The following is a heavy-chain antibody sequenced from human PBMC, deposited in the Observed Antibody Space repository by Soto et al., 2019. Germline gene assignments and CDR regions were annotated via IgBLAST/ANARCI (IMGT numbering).Heavy chain of an antibody. CDR3: ARDWGTPGRGSAVGYYYHYGMDV. J-gene: IGHJ6*02. CDR1: EFTFNTYW. D-gene: IGHD6-19*01. CDR2: IKDDGSEK. V-gene: IGHV3-7*05. Sequence: EVQLVESGGGLVQPGGSLRLSCLASEFTFNTYWMNWVRQAPGRGLEWVANIKDDGSEKNYVDSVKGRFTISRDNAKNSLYLHRTSLRGEDTAVYFCARDWGTPGRGSAVGYYYHYGMDVWGQGTTVTVSS.